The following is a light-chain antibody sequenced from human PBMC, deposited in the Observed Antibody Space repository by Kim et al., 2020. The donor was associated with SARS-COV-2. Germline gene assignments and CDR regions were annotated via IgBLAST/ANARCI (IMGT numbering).Light chain of an antibody. Sequence: QSALTQPASVSGSPGQSITISCTGTSSLVGDYNYVSWYQQHPDKAPKLIIYDVSDRPSGVSTHFSGSKSGNTASLTISGFQAADEADYYCTSYTGADTVVFGGGTQLTVL. J-gene: IGLJ2*01. CDR3: TSYTGADTVV. CDR2: DVS. CDR1: SSLVGDYNY. V-gene: IGLV2-14*03.